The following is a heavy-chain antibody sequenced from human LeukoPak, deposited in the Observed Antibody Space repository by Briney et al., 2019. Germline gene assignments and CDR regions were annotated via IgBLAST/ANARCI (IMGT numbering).Heavy chain of an antibody. J-gene: IGHJ4*02. CDR3: ARSRDGYNSNY. CDR2: IYYTGIT. CDR1: GASITSSNYY. Sequence: PSETLSLTCTVSGASITSSNYYWLWLRQPPGKGLEWIGSIYYTGITYYNLSLKSRVTISVDTSKNQFSLKLSSVTAADTAVYYCARSRDGYNSNYWGQGTLVTVSS. V-gene: IGHV4-39*07. D-gene: IGHD5-24*01.